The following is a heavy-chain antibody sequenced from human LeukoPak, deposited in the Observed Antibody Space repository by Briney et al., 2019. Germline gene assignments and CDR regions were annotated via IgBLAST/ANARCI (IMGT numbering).Heavy chain of an antibody. CDR1: GFTFSSYG. Sequence: AGGSLRLSCAASGFTFSSYGMHWVRQAPGKGLEWVAFIRYDGSNKYYADSVKGRFTISRDNSKNTLYLQMNSLRAEDTAVYYCAIIPYPYSGSWYGEDAFDIWGQGTMVTVSS. CDR3: AIIPYPYSGSWYGEDAFDI. J-gene: IGHJ3*02. CDR2: IRYDGSNK. V-gene: IGHV3-30*02. D-gene: IGHD6-13*01.